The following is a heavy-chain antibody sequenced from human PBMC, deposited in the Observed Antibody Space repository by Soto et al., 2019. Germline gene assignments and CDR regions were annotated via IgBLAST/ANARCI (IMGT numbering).Heavy chain of an antibody. CDR2: IRWDSGSI. J-gene: IGHJ6*02. V-gene: IGHV3-9*01. CDR3: AKDASTMVRGVISYYGMDV. D-gene: IGHD3-10*01. Sequence: EVQLVESGGGLVQPGRSLRLSCAASGFTFDDYAMHWVRQAPGKGLEWVSGIRWDSGSIGYADAVKGRFTISRDNAKNSLYLQMNSLRAEDTALYYCAKDASTMVRGVISYYGMDVWGQGTTVTVSS. CDR1: GFTFDDYA.